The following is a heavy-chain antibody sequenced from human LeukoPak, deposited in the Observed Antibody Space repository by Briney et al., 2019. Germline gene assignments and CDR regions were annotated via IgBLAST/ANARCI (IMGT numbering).Heavy chain of an antibody. CDR2: IKQDGSEK. CDR3: ASHPFGSSSWYYFDY. J-gene: IGHJ4*02. V-gene: IGHV3-7*01. CDR1: GGSISSSSYY. Sequence: ETLSLTCTVSGGSISSSSYYWGWIRQPPGKGLEWVANIKQDGSEKYYVDSVKGRFTISRDNAKNSLYLQMNSLRAEDTAVYYCASHPFGSSSWYYFDYWGQGTLVTVSS. D-gene: IGHD6-13*01.